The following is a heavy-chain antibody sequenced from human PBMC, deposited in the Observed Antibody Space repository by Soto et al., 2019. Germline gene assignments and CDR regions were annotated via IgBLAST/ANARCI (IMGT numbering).Heavy chain of an antibody. J-gene: IGHJ4*02. D-gene: IGHD1-1*01. Sequence: QPGGSLRLSCAASGITATNGHMSWVRQAPGKGLEWVSVIYSDDNTYYADSVKGRFTISRDTSKDTVYLQMNSLRADDTAVYYCARDWNGDKYFDFWDQGSLVTVSS. CDR2: IYSDDNT. CDR3: ARDWNGDKYFDF. V-gene: IGHV3-53*01. CDR1: GITATNGH.